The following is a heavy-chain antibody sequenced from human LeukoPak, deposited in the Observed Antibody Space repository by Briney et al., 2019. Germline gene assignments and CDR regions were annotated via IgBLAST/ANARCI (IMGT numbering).Heavy chain of an antibody. J-gene: IGHJ4*02. Sequence: KPSETPSLTCTVSGGSISSYYWSWIRQPPGKGLEWIGYIYYSGSTNYNPSLKSRVTISVDTSKNQFSLKLSSVTAADTAVYYCARQPGSYVGYWGQGTLVTVSS. CDR1: GGSISSYY. V-gene: IGHV4-59*08. CDR2: IYYSGST. CDR3: ARQPGSYVGY. D-gene: IGHD1-26*01.